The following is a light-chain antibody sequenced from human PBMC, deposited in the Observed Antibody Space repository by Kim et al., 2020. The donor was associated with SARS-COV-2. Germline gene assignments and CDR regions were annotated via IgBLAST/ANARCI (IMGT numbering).Light chain of an antibody. J-gene: IGLJ3*02. CDR3: LTWDSGSAV. V-gene: IGLV3-1*01. Sequence: SYELTQPRSVSVSPGQTASITCSGDKLGDTYVSWYQQRPGQSPVLIIHRDDRRPSGIPARVSGSKPGNTATLTISETQASDEADYYCLTWDSGSAVFGGGTKLTVL. CDR1: KLGDTY. CDR2: RDD.